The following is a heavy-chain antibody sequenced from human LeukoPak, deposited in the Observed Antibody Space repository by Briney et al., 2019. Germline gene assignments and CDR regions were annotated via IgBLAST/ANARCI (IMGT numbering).Heavy chain of an antibody. CDR1: GGSISSYY. CDR3: ARVRHWQPGMTWFDP. D-gene: IGHD6-13*01. J-gene: IGHJ5*02. V-gene: IGHV4-59*01. CDR2: IYYSGST. Sequence: SETLSLTCTVSGGSISSYYWSWIRQPPGKGLEWIGYIYYSGSTNYNPSLKSRVTISVDTSKNQFSLKLSSVTAADTAVYYCARVRHWQPGMTWFDPWGQGTLVTVSS.